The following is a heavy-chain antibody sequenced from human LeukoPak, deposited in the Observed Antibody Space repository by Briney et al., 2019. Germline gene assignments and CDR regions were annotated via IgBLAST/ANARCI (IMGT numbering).Heavy chain of an antibody. CDR3: APYGFGGGNWFDP. V-gene: IGHV4-59*01. J-gene: IGHJ5*02. CDR2: IYYSEST. D-gene: IGHD3-16*01. CDR1: VVSISSYF. Sequence: SETLSLTCTVSVVSISSYFWTWIRPPPGKGVEWIGYIYYSESTNYNPSLKSRVTISLDTSNSQISLNLSSVTAADTAVYYCAPYGFGGGNWFDPWGQRTLVTVSS.